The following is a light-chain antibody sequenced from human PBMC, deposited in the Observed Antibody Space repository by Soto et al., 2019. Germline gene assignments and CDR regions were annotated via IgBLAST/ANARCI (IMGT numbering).Light chain of an antibody. CDR1: QDISNY. Sequence: VHITQSRSSWSSSXXERXAKXXXASQDISNYLNWYQQKPGKAPKLLIYDASNLETGVPSRFSGSGSGTDFTFTISSLQPEDIATYYCQQYDNLPITFGQGTRLEIK. V-gene: IGKV1-33*01. CDR3: QQYDNLPIT. CDR2: DAS. J-gene: IGKJ5*01.